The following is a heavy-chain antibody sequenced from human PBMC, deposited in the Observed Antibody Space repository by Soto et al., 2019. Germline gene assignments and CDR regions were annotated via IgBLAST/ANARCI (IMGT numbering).Heavy chain of an antibody. Sequence: EVQLLESGAHLGQPGGSLRRSCAASGFPFSSYAMSWVRQAPGKGLEWVSVISGSGGDTYYADSVKGRFTISRDKSNLTPSLQMNSMRAEDTAVYYCAKGGTTGTTNSHFRYFDLWGRGTLVSVSS. CDR3: AKGGTTGTTNSHFRYFDL. V-gene: IGHV3-23*01. D-gene: IGHD1-1*01. CDR1: GFPFSSYA. J-gene: IGHJ2*01. CDR2: ISGSGGDT.